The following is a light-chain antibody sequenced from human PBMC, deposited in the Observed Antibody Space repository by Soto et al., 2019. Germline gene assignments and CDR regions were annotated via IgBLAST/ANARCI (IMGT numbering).Light chain of an antibody. Sequence: EIVMTQSPATLSVSPGERATLSCRASQSIRNNLAWYQQRPGQTPTLLIYGASTRAPGVPANFRGSGSGTEFTLTINGIPSANFALYWCQQYDNWPPTFGGGTKVDIK. V-gene: IGKV3-15*01. CDR2: GAS. J-gene: IGKJ4*01. CDR3: QQYDNWPPT. CDR1: QSIRNN.